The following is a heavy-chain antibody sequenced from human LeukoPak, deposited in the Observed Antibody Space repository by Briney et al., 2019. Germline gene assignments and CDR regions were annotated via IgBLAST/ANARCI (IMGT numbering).Heavy chain of an antibody. Sequence: GGSLRLSCAASELTFSGYWMNWVRQAPGKGLEWVANIKPDGSEKYYVDSMKGRFTISRDNAKNSPYQQMTSLRAEDTAVYYCARGSGDYSGQGTLVTVSS. CDR3: ARGSGDY. J-gene: IGHJ4*02. V-gene: IGHV3-7*04. CDR1: ELTFSGYW. CDR2: IKPDGSEK.